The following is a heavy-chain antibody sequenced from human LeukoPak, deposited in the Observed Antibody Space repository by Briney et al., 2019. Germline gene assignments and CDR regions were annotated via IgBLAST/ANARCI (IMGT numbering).Heavy chain of an antibody. CDR3: ARQRRGQGTFDV. CDR1: GGSISSSNW. Sequence: PSETLSLTCAVSGGSISSSNWGSWVRQPPGKGLEWIGEIYHSGSTNYNPSLKSPVTISVDKSNTQFSLKLSSVTAADTSVYFCARQRRGQGTFDVWGQGTMVTVSS. J-gene: IGHJ3*01. V-gene: IGHV4-4*02. D-gene: IGHD5-12*01. CDR2: IYHSGST.